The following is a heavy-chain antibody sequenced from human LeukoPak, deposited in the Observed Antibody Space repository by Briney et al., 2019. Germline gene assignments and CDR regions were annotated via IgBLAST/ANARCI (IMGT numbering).Heavy chain of an antibody. Sequence: PSETLSLTCTVSGGSISSYYWSWIRQPPGKGLEWIGYIYYSGSTNYNPSLKSRVTISVDTSKNQFSLKLSSVTAADTAVYYCARGKSRDGYNPPRGLARCWYFDLWGRGTLVTVSS. CDR1: GGSISSYY. CDR2: IYYSGST. J-gene: IGHJ2*01. D-gene: IGHD5-24*01. CDR3: ARGKSRDGYNPPRGLARCWYFDL. V-gene: IGHV4-59*08.